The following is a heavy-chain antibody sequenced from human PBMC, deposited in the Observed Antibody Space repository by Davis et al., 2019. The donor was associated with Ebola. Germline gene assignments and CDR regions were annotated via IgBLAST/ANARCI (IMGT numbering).Heavy chain of an antibody. V-gene: IGHV5-51*01. CDR1: GYSFSSYW. Sequence: KVSCKASGYSFSSYWIAWVRQMPGQGLEWMGIIYPGDSDTRYSPSFQGQVTISVDESFSTAFLQWSSLKASDTAMYYCARHDSRRSSDYWGQGTLVTVSS. CDR3: ARHDSRRSSDY. CDR2: IYPGDSDT. D-gene: IGHD3-22*01. J-gene: IGHJ4*02.